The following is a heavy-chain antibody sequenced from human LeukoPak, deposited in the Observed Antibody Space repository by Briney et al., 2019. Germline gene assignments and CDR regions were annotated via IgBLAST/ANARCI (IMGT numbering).Heavy chain of an antibody. CDR2: IYYSGST. CDR1: GGSISSSSYY. J-gene: IGHJ4*02. CDR3: AIVMVFGVVIPPPFDY. V-gene: IGHV4-39*01. Sequence: SETLSLTCTVSGGSISSSSYYWGWIRQPPGKGLEWIGSIYYSGSTYYNPSLKSRATISVDTSKNQFSLKLSSVTAADTAVYYCAIVMVFGVVIPPPFDYWGQGTLVTVSS. D-gene: IGHD3-3*01.